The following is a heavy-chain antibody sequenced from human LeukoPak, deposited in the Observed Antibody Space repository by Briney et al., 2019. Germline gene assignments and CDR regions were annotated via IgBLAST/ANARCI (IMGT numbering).Heavy chain of an antibody. V-gene: IGHV3-7*01. Sequence: PGGSRGLSFPASGFTFGTFWLTWARQPPGKGREWWAKIKQDGSEKYFVDSVKGRFTISRDNAKNSLYLQMNSLRAEDTAVYYCARDWDCGSSTCYGALGYWGQGTLVTVSS. CDR1: GFTFGTFW. D-gene: IGHD2-2*01. J-gene: IGHJ4*02. CDR3: ARDWDCGSSTCYGALGY. CDR2: IKQDGSEK.